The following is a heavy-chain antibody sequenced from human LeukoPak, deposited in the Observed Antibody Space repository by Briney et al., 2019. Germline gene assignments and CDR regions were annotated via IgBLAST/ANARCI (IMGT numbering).Heavy chain of an antibody. CDR2: ISVRSNYI. CDR3: VRLRRNSDTSGFYYYYDF. D-gene: IGHD3-22*01. J-gene: IGHJ4*02. Sequence: GGSLRLSCLASGYTFSSYSINWVRQAPGKGLEWVSPISVRSNYIYYADSVRGRFRISRDDARDSLLLEMNSLRAEDTAVYYCVRLRRNSDTSGFYYYYDFWGQGTLVTVSS. CDR1: GYTFSSYS. V-gene: IGHV3-21*01.